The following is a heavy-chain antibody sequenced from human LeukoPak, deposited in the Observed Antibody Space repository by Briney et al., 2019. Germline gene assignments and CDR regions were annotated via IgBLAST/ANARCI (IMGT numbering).Heavy chain of an antibody. V-gene: IGHV1-46*01. CDR2: INPSGGST. J-gene: IGHJ4*02. CDR3: ARDLEATYYYGSGSFGY. Sequence: GASVKVSCKASGYTFTSYYMHWVRQAPGQGLEWMGIINPSGGSTSYAQKFQGRVTMTRDTSTSTVYMELSSLRSEDTAVYYCARDLEATYYYGSGSFGYWGQGTLVTVSS. D-gene: IGHD3-10*01. CDR1: GYTFTSYY.